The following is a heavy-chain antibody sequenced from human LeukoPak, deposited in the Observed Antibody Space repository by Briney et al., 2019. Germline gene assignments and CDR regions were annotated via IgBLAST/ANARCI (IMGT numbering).Heavy chain of an antibody. D-gene: IGHD6-6*01. V-gene: IGHV3-33*01. CDR1: GFNFRNYG. Sequence: GRSLGLSCAASGFNFRNYGMHWVRQAPGKGLEWVAVIWYDGGNKYDEDSVKGRFTISRENAKNMLYLQMNSLRAEDTAVYYCARDQGAARPWYFDLWGRGTLVTVSS. J-gene: IGHJ2*01. CDR3: ARDQGAARPWYFDL. CDR2: IWYDGGNK.